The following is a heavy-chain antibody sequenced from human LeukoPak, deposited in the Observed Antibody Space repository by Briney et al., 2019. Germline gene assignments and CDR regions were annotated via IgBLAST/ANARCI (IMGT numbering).Heavy chain of an antibody. Sequence: GGSLRLSCAASGFTFSNFGMHWVRQAPGKGLDWVAIIYFDGSGKYYADSVKGRFTISRDNSKNTLYLQMNSLRVEDTAVYYCARGTSSAAPLDYWGQGTLVTVSS. CDR3: ARGTSSAAPLDY. D-gene: IGHD6-13*01. J-gene: IGHJ4*02. CDR2: IYFDGSGK. V-gene: IGHV3-33*01. CDR1: GFTFSNFG.